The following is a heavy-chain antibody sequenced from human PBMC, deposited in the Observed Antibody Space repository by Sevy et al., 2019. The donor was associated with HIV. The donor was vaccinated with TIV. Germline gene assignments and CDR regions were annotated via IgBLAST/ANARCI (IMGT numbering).Heavy chain of an antibody. CDR3: ARELHYYDSSGYYYPAGYFDY. CDR1: GFTVSSNY. D-gene: IGHD3-22*01. Sequence: GGSLRLSCAASGFTVSSNYMSWVRQAPGKGLEWVSVIYSGGSIYYAVSVKGRFTISRDNSKNTLYLQMNSLRAEDTAVYYCARELHYYDSSGYYYPAGYFDYWGQGTLVTVSS. CDR2: IYSGGSI. V-gene: IGHV3-53*01. J-gene: IGHJ4*02.